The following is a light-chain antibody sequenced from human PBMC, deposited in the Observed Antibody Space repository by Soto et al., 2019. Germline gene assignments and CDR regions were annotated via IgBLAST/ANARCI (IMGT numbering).Light chain of an antibody. Sequence: QAVVTQPPSASGTPGQRVTISCSGSSSNIGSNYVYWYQQLPGTAPKLLIYSNNQWPSGVPDRFSGSKSGTSASLAISGLRSEDEADYYCAAWDDSLSGYVFGTGTKLIVL. CDR1: SSNIGSNY. CDR3: AAWDDSLSGYV. CDR2: SNN. J-gene: IGLJ1*01. V-gene: IGLV1-47*02.